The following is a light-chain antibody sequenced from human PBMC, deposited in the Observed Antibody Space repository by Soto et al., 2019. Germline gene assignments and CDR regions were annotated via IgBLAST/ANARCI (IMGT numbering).Light chain of an antibody. CDR3: SSDTISNTLI. J-gene: IGLJ2*01. V-gene: IGLV2-14*01. CDR2: EVS. Sequence: QSALTQPASVSGSPGQSITISCTGTSSDVGGYNYVSWYQQHPGKAPKLMIYEVSDRPSGVSNRFSGCKSGNTASLTISGLQAEDEADYYCSSDTISNTLIFGGGTKLTVL. CDR1: SSDVGGYNY.